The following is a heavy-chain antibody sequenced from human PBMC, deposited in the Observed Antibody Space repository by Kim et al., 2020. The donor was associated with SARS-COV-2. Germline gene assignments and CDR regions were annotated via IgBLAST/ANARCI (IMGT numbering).Heavy chain of an antibody. V-gene: IGHV3-30-3*01. J-gene: IGHJ3*01. CDR1: GFTFSSYA. CDR3: ARAGTGTTVGFDC. CDR2: ISYDGSNK. D-gene: IGHD1-1*01. Sequence: GGSLRLSCAASGFTFSSYAMHWVRQAPGKGLEWVAVISYDGSNKYYADSVKGRFTISRDNSKNTLYLQMNSLRAEDTAVYYCARAGTGTTVGFDCWGQGTMVALSS.